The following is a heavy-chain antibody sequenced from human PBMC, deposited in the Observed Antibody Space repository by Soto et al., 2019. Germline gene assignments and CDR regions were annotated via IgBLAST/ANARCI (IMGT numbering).Heavy chain of an antibody. CDR2: ITTTGRNT. D-gene: IGHD6-13*01. J-gene: IGHJ5*02. CDR1: GFTFISYG. Sequence: EMQLLESGGGLVQPGGSLRLSGAASGFTFISYGMTWVRQAPGKGLEWVSGITTTGRNTYYAESVKGRFTISRDNSKNVVYLQMNSLRAEDTAVYYCARGAAAAGTDWFDAWGQGTLVIVSS. V-gene: IGHV3-23*01. CDR3: ARGAAAAGTDWFDA.